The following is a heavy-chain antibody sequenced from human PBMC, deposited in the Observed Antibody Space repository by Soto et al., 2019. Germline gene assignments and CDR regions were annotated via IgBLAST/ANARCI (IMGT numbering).Heavy chain of an antibody. CDR1: GYTFTSYG. V-gene: IGHV1-18*01. CDR2: ISAYNYNA. J-gene: IGHJ5*02. Sequence: QVQLVQSGAEVKKPGASVKVSCKASGYTFTSYGLSWVRQAPGQGLEWMGRISAYNYNANYAQKLPGRVTMTTDTSTSTAYMEMRSLRSDDTSVYYCARVVGAVGRWFDPWGQGTLVTVSS. D-gene: IGHD1-26*01. CDR3: ARVVGAVGRWFDP.